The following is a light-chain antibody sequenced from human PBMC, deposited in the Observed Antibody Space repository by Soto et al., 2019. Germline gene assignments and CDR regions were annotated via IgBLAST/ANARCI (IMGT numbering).Light chain of an antibody. CDR1: QYMTRTY. CDR3: QQYGSSPGT. CDR2: AAS. Sequence: EIVLMQSQGTLSLSPGERATLSCLASQYMTRTYIAWYQQKPGQAPRLLIYAASSRTTGTPDRFSGSGSGTDFSLTISRLEPEDFAVYYCQQYGSSPGTFGQGTKVDIK. V-gene: IGKV3-20*01. J-gene: IGKJ1*01.